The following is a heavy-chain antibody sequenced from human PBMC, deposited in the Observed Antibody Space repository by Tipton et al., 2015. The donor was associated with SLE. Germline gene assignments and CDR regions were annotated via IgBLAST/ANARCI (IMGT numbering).Heavy chain of an antibody. Sequence: TLSLTCAVSGGSLSRYYWSWIRQPPGKGLEWIGEISHSGFTYYNPSLKSRVTISLDTSKNQFSLKLSSVTAADTAVYYCARASLTFYDFWSGNKGYFDYWGQGTLVTVSS. CDR1: GGSLSRYY. CDR2: ISHSGFT. J-gene: IGHJ4*02. CDR3: ARASLTFYDFWSGNKGYFDY. D-gene: IGHD3-3*01. V-gene: IGHV4-34*01.